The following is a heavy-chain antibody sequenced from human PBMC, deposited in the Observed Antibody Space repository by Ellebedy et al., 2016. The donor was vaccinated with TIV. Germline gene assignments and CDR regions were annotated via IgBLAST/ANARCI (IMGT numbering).Heavy chain of an antibody. J-gene: IGHJ4*02. V-gene: IGHV6-1*01. Sequence: SQTLSLTCAISGDSVSSNSAAWNWIRQSPSRGLEWLGRTYYRSKWYSDYAVSVRGRLSINSDTSENPFSLQFSSVTPEDTAVYYCARDTSGGTSGYYVPIFDYWGQGTLVTVAS. CDR3: ARDTSGGTSGYYVPIFDY. CDR1: GDSVSSNSAA. CDR2: TYYRSKWYS. D-gene: IGHD3-22*01.